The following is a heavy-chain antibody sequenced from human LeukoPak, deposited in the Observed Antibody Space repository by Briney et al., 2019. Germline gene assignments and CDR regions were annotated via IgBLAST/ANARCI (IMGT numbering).Heavy chain of an antibody. Sequence: GSLRLSCAASGFTFSNYAMSWVRQAPGKGLEWVSAISGSGGSTYYADSVKGRFTISRDNSKNTLCLQMSSLRAEDTAVYYCARHDSSGYPDYWGQGTLVTVSS. D-gene: IGHD3-22*01. CDR1: GFTFSNYA. CDR2: ISGSGGST. CDR3: ARHDSSGYPDY. J-gene: IGHJ4*02. V-gene: IGHV3-23*01.